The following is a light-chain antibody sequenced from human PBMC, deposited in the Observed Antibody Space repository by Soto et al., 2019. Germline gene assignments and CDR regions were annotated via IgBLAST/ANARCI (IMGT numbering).Light chain of an antibody. CDR3: QQSYSTIWT. J-gene: IGKJ1*01. Sequence: DIQMTQSPSSLSASVGDRVTITCRASQSISSYLNWYQQKPGKAPKLLIYAASSLQSGVPSRFSGSGSGTDFTLTISSLQPEYFATYYCQQSYSTIWTFGQGTKVEIK. CDR2: AAS. V-gene: IGKV1-39*01. CDR1: QSISSY.